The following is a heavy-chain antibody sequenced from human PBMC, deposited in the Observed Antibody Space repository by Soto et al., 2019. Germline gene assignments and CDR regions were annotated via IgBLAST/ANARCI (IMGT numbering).Heavy chain of an antibody. Sequence: PSQTLSLTCTVPSGYISNYYWSWIRQPPGKGLDWIGYIYYSGSTNYNPSLKSRVTISVDTSKNQFSLKLISVTAADTAVFYGARDIVGSYYSYYGMDVWGQGTTVTVSS. CDR2: IYYSGST. CDR3: ARDIVGSYYSYYGMDV. J-gene: IGHJ6*02. D-gene: IGHD1-26*01. V-gene: IGHV4-59*01. CDR1: SGYISNYY.